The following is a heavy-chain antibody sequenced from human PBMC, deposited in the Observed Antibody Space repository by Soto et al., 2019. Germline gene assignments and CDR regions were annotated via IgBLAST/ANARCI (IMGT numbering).Heavy chain of an antibody. CDR2: INWNGGST. CDR3: ARVLQGFTIFGVENNWFDP. J-gene: IGHJ5*02. D-gene: IGHD3-3*01. Sequence: GGSLRLSCAASGFTFDDYGMSWVRQAPGKGLEWVSGINWNGGSTGYADSVKGRFTISRDNAKNSLYLQMNSLRAEDTALYHCARVLQGFTIFGVENNWFDPWGQGTLVTVSS. V-gene: IGHV3-20*01. CDR1: GFTFDDYG.